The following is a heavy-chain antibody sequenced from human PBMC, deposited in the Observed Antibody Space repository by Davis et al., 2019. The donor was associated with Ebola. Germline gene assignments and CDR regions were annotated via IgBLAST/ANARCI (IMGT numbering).Heavy chain of an antibody. CDR1: GFTFSDSA. CDR2: IRSKANSYAT. CDR3: SFTTPDAFDI. Sequence: GESLKISCAASGFTFSDSAMHWVRQASGKGLEWVGRIRSKANSYATAYAASVKGRFTISRDDSKNTAYLQMNSLKTEDTAVYYCSFTTPDAFDIWGQGTMVTVSS. D-gene: IGHD1-14*01. V-gene: IGHV3-73*01. J-gene: IGHJ3*02.